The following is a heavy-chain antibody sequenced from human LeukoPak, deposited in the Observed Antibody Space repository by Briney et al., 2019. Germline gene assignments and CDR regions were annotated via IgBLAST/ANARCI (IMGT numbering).Heavy chain of an antibody. D-gene: IGHD3-10*01. CDR2: IYHSGST. J-gene: IGHJ3*02. Sequence: PSGTLSLTCAVSGGSISSSNWWIWVRQPPGKGLEWIGEIYHSGSTNYNPSLKSRVTISVDNSRNQFSLKLSSVTAADTAVYYCARGGAGLLWFGELLIWGQGTMVTVSS. V-gene: IGHV4-4*02. CDR1: GGSISSSNW. CDR3: ARGGAGLLWFGELLI.